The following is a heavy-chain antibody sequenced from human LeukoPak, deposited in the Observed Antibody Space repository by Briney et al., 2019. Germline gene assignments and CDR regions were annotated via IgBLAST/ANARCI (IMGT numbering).Heavy chain of an antibody. CDR3: ARERCIGTSCSRGLDV. V-gene: IGHV3-21*06. D-gene: IGHD2-2*01. CDR1: PSTFSSYS. CDR2: ITTSSRYI. Sequence: GGSLRLSCTASPSTFSSYSLNWVRQAPGKGLEWVSSITTSSRYIYYADSVRGRFTISRDNAKNSLYLQMNSLRAEDTAIFFCARERCIGTSCSRGLDVWGQGTTVTVSS. J-gene: IGHJ6*02.